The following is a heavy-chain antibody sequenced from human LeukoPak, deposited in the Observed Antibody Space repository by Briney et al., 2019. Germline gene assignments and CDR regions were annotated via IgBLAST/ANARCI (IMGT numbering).Heavy chain of an antibody. J-gene: IGHJ4*02. V-gene: IGHV1-18*01. D-gene: IGHD6-25*01. CDR3: GRHDGGSGWPWLGIDY. CDR2: VSAYDGNT. Sequence: ASVKVSCKASGYTFTSYGISWVRQAPGQGLEWMGWVSAYDGNTNYAQRFQGRVTMTTDTPTSTVYMELRSLRSDDTAVYYCGRHDGGSGWPWLGIDYWGQGTLVTVSS. CDR1: GYTFTSYG.